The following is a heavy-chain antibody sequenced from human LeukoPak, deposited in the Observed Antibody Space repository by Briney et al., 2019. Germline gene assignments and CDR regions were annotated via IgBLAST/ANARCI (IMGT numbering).Heavy chain of an antibody. CDR1: GFSVSSNY. D-gene: IGHD4-17*01. J-gene: IGHJ4*02. CDR3: ARHYGGYVQGDY. V-gene: IGHV3-66*04. Sequence: GGSLRLSCAASGFSVSSNYMSWVRQAPGTGLEWVSVIFTGGSTYYADSVKNRFTISRDNSKNTLYLQMDSLRAEDTAVYYCARHYGGYVQGDYWGQGTLVTVSS. CDR2: IFTGGST.